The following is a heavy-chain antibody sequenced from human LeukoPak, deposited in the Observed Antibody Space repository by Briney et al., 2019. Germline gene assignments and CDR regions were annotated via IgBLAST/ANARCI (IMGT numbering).Heavy chain of an antibody. CDR2: ISGSGGST. CDR1: GVTFISYA. V-gene: IGHV3-23*01. CDR3: AKGRYYFDY. Sequence: PRGSLRLSCAASGVTFISYAMSWVRQAPGKGLEWVSAISGSGGSTYYADSVKGRFTISRDNSKNTLYLQMNSLRAEGTAVYYCAKGRYYFDYWGQGTLVTVSS. J-gene: IGHJ4*02.